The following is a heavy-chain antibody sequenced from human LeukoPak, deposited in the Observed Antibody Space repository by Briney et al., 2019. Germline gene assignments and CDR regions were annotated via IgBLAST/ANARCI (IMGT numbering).Heavy chain of an antibody. D-gene: IGHD3-10*01. J-gene: IGHJ5*02. CDR1: GVSITYSYW. Sequence: SGTLSLTCAVSGVSITYSYWWTWVRQPPGKGLEWIGEIYHSGSTNYNSSLKRRVTMSVDKSKNQFSLMLSSVTAADTAVYYCTRGLRYYGSGSLSDNWFDPWGQGTLVIVSS. CDR3: TRGLRYYGSGSLSDNWFDP. CDR2: IYHSGST. V-gene: IGHV4-4*02.